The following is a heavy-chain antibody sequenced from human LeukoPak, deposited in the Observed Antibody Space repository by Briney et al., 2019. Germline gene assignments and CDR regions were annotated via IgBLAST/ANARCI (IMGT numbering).Heavy chain of an antibody. D-gene: IGHD2-2*01. CDR3: ARDIVVPAADRNWFDP. J-gene: IGHJ5*02. V-gene: IGHV1-2*02. CDR1: GYTFTGYY. CDR2: INPNSGGT. Sequence: ASVKVSCKASGYTFTGYYMHWVRHAPGQGLEWMGWINPNSGGTNYAQKFQGRVTMTRDTSISKAYMELSRLRSDDTAVYYCARDIVVPAADRNWFDPWGQGTRVTVSS.